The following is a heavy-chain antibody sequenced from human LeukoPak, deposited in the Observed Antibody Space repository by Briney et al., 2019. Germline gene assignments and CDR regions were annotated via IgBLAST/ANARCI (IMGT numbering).Heavy chain of an antibody. Sequence: GASVKVSRKASGYTFTSYDINWVRQATGQGLEWMGWLNPSSGNTGYAQKFQGRVTLTRDTSISTAYMELSSLRSEDTAVYYCARVPAAVTGTAPWGQGTLVTVSS. CDR1: GYTFTSYD. V-gene: IGHV1-8*01. D-gene: IGHD6-19*01. CDR3: ARVPAAVTGTAP. J-gene: IGHJ5*02. CDR2: LNPSSGNT.